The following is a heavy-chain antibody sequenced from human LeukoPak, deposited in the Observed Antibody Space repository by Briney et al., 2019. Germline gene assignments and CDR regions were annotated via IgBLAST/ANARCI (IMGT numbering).Heavy chain of an antibody. CDR3: ARDGRDTAMVRAWYYGMDV. Sequence: ASVKVSCKASGYTFTGYYMHWVRQAPGQGLEWMGWINPNSGGTNYAQKFQGRVTMTRDTSISTAYMELSRLRSDDTAVYYCARDGRDTAMVRAWYYGMDVWGQGTTVTVSS. CDR1: GYTFTGYY. CDR2: INPNSGGT. D-gene: IGHD5-18*01. V-gene: IGHV1-2*02. J-gene: IGHJ6*02.